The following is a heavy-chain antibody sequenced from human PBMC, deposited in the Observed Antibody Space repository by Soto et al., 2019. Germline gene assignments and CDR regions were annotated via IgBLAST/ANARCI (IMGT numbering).Heavy chain of an antibody. D-gene: IGHD3-3*01. V-gene: IGHV3-30*18. CDR1: GLSFSSYA. J-gene: IGHJ4*02. Sequence: PGGSLRLSCVASGLSFSSYAFHWVRQAPGKGLEWVAIISNDGSNKQYADSVKGRFAISRDNSKKTVYLQMDSLRGDDTAVYYCAKDQRFLESAYFDYWGQGTLVTAPQ. CDR3: AKDQRFLESAYFDY. CDR2: ISNDGSNK.